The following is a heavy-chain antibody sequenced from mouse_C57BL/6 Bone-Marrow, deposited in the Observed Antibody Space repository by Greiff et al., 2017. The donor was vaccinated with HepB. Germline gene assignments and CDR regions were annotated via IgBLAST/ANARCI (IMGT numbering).Heavy chain of an antibody. Sequence: VQLQQSGAELVRPGASVKLSCTASGFNIKDDYMHWVKQRPEQGLEWIGWIDPENGDTEYASKFQGKATITADTSSNTAYLQLSSLTSEDTAVYYCTPPTAQATSWFAYWGQGTLVTVSA. D-gene: IGHD3-2*02. CDR3: TPPTAQATSWFAY. J-gene: IGHJ3*01. CDR2: IDPENGDT. CDR1: GFNIKDDY. V-gene: IGHV14-4*01.